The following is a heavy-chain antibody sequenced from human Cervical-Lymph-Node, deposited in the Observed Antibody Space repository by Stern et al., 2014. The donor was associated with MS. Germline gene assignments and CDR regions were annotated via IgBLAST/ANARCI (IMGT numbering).Heavy chain of an antibody. V-gene: IGHV1-69*01. Sequence: VQLVESGAEVKKPGSSVKVSCKASGGTFLSFAISWVRQAPGQGLEWMGGIIPIFGTSNYAQKFQDRVTITADESMSTAYIELRSLSFEDTAVYYCASPSPGMDIYYYYYGMAVWGQWTTVTVSS. D-gene: IGHD2-2*03. CDR2: IIPIFGTS. CDR1: GGTFLSFA. CDR3: ASPSPGMDIYYYYYGMAV. J-gene: IGHJ6*02.